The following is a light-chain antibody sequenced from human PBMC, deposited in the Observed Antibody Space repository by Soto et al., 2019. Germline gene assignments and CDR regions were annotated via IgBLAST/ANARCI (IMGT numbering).Light chain of an antibody. V-gene: IGKV4-1*01. Sequence: DIVMTQSPDSLAVSLGERATINCKSSQSVLYSSNNKNYLAWYQQKPGQPPKLLIYWASTRESGVPDRFSGSGSGTDFTLTISSLRAEDVAVYYGQQYYSTPLTCGGGTKVEIK. CDR1: QSVLYSSNNKNY. J-gene: IGKJ4*01. CDR3: QQYYSTPLT. CDR2: WAS.